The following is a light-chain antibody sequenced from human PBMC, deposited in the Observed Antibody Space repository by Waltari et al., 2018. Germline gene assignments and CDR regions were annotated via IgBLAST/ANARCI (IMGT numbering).Light chain of an antibody. V-gene: IGLV5-37*01. J-gene: IGLJ3*02. Sequence: HPVLPQPLSPSPSPGESARPPCPLPSDIIVGDSNLYWYHQRPGSPPRFLLYSTSDSEKAQGSGVPSRFSGSKDASANAGILLISGLQSEDEADYYCMFWPSNVWVFGGGTKLTVL. CDR1: SDIIVGDSN. CDR3: MFWPSNVWV. CDR2: STSDSEK.